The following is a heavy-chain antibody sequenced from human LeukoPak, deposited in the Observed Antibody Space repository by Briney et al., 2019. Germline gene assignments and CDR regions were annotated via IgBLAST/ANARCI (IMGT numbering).Heavy chain of an antibody. CDR1: GFTFTYHS. CDR3: ARGSSWSYDY. Sequence: GGSLRLSCVASGFTFTYHSMNWVRQAPGKGLEWIAYIHNSGRTVYYADSVKGRFTTSRDNAKSSLYLQMSSLRAEDTAVYYCARGSSWSYDYWGRGTLVTVSS. J-gene: IGHJ4*02. V-gene: IGHV3-48*04. D-gene: IGHD6-13*01. CDR2: IHNSGRTV.